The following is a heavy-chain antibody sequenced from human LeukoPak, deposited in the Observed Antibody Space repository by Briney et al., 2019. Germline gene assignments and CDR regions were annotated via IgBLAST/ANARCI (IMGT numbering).Heavy chain of an antibody. Sequence: ASVKVSCKASGYTFTDYYMHWVRQAPGQGLEWMGGIIPIFGTANYAQKFQGRVTITADESTSTAYMELSSLRSEDTAVYYCARGQRIAVAVTGEFDYWGQGTLVTVSS. V-gene: IGHV1-69*13. CDR2: IIPIFGTA. J-gene: IGHJ4*02. CDR3: ARGQRIAVAVTGEFDY. D-gene: IGHD6-19*01. CDR1: GYTFTDYY.